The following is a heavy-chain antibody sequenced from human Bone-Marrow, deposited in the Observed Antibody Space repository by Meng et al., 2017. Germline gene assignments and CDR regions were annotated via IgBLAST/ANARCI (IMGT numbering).Heavy chain of an antibody. V-gene: IGHV1-2*02. D-gene: IGHD6-19*01. J-gene: IGHJ3*02. CDR2: LNPYTGGT. Sequence: VGPVACGVEGKKAGTSWKFPCEPSASTFTAYYLPWVRQAPGQGLEWMGWLNPYTGGTHYAQKFQGRVTMTRGTSIRTADLELSSLRSDDTAVYYCARKRSVLGATSFDIWGQGTMVTVSS. CDR1: ASTFTAYY. CDR3: ARKRSVLGATSFDI.